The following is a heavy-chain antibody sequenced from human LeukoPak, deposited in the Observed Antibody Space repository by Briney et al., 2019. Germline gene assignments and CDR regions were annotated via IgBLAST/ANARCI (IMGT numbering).Heavy chain of an antibody. V-gene: IGHV4-59*01. Sequence: SETLSLTCAVYGGSFSGYYWSWVRQPPGKGLEWIGYIYYSGSTNYNPSLKSRVTISVDTSKNQFSLKLSSVTAADTAVYYCARDRKDYYGSGSGFDPWGQGTLVTVSS. CDR1: GGSFSGYY. CDR3: ARDRKDYYGSGSGFDP. D-gene: IGHD3-10*01. CDR2: IYYSGST. J-gene: IGHJ5*02.